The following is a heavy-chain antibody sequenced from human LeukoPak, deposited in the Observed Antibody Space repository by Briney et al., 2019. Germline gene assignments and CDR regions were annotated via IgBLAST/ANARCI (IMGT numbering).Heavy chain of an antibody. J-gene: IGHJ5*02. CDR1: GYSFTRYW. D-gene: IGHD2-15*01. V-gene: IGHV5-51*01. Sequence: GESLKISCKGSGYSFTRYWIAWVRQMPGKGLGWMGFINPGDSDARYSPSFQGQVTISADKSISAAYLQWSSLKASDTAMYYCVKQGSSYDHWGQGTLVTVSS. CDR3: VKQGSSYDH. CDR2: INPGDSDA.